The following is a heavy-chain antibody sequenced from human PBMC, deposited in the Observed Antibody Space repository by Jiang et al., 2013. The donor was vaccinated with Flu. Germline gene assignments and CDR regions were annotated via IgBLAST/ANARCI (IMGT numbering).Heavy chain of an antibody. CDR1: GYTFTSYY. CDR3: ARDGLWAVAGYYFDY. Sequence: GAEVKKPGASVKVSCKASGYTFTSYYMHWVRQAPGQGLEWMGIINPSGGSTSYAQKFQGRVTMTRDTSTSTVYMELSSLRSEDTAVYYCARDGLWAVAGYYFDYWGQGTLVTVSS. CDR2: INPSGGST. J-gene: IGHJ4*02. D-gene: IGHD6-19*01. V-gene: IGHV1-46*03.